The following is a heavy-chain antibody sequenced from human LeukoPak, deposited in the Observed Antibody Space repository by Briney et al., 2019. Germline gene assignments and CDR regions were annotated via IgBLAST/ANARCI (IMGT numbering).Heavy chain of an antibody. V-gene: IGHV3-74*01. J-gene: IGHJ4*02. CDR3: ARTGYVTGWHYFDY. CDR1: GLTVSSNY. Sequence: GGSLRLSCAASGLTVSSNYMSWVRQAPGKGLVWVSRIDSDGSSTSYADSVKGRITISRDNAKNTLYLQMNSLRAEDTAVYYCARTGYVTGWHYFDYWGQGTLVTVSS. CDR2: IDSDGSST. D-gene: IGHD6-19*01.